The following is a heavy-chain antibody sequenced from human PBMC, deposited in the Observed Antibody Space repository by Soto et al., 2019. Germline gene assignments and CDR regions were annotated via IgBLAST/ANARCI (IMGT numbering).Heavy chain of an antibody. J-gene: IGHJ5*02. V-gene: IGHV3-11*01. CDR1: GFTFSDSY. CDR2: ISSGSTT. Sequence: GGSLRLSCAASGFTFSDSYMSWIRQAPGKGLEWVSYISSGSTTYYSDSLKGRFTISRDNAKNSLYLQMNSLRAEDTAVYYCARDSLQLEAWGQGTLVTV. D-gene: IGHD1-1*01. CDR3: ARDSLQLEA.